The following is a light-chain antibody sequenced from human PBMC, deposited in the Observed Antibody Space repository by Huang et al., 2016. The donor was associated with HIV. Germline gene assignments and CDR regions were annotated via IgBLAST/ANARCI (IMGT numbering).Light chain of an antibody. J-gene: IGKJ4*01. V-gene: IGKV3-15*01. CDR1: RSVSSN. CDR2: GSS. CDR3: HQYNNWLLS. Sequence: EILMTQSPATLSVSPGKRVTLSCRANRSVSSNLAWYQQRRGQAPRLLIYGSSTRAPGIPARFSGSWSGTDFSLTISSLQSEDFAVYYCHQYNNWLLSFGGGTRVDI.